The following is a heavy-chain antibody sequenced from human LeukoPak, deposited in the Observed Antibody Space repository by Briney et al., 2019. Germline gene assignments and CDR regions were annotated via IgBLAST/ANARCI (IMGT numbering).Heavy chain of an antibody. Sequence: GASVKVSCKASGYTFTSYYMHWVRQAPGQGLEWMGLINPSGGTTRYAQKFQGRVTMTRNTSISTAYMELSSLRSEDTAVYYCARGRMITKDWFDPWGQGTLVTVSS. CDR1: GYTFTSYY. CDR3: ARGRMITKDWFDP. J-gene: IGHJ5*02. V-gene: IGHV1-46*01. D-gene: IGHD3-16*01. CDR2: INPSGGTT.